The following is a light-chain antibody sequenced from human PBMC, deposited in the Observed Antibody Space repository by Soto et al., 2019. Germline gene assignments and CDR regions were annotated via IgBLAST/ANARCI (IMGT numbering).Light chain of an antibody. CDR3: ASYTSTYTHV. V-gene: IGLV2-14*01. CDR2: EVS. J-gene: IGLJ1*01. CDR1: GSDVGGYEY. Sequence: SALTQPASVSGSPGQSITISCTGTGSDVGGYEYVSWYQQHPGKVPKLMIYEVSDRPSGVSTRFSGSKSGNTASLTISGLQAEDEADYYCASYTSTYTHVFGSGTKVTVL.